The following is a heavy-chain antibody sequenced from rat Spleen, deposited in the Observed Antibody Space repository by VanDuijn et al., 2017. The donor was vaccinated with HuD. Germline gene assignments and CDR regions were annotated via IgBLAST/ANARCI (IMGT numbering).Heavy chain of an antibody. V-gene: IGHV2-34*01. J-gene: IGHJ1*01. CDR3: ARKDNWGYFDF. CDR1: GFSLTSYS. D-gene: IGHD5-1*01. Sequence: QVQLKESGPGLVQPSETLSLTCTVSGFSLTSYSVSWVRQPSGKGPEWMGRMWYDGDTAYNSALKSRLSISRDTSKNQLFLKMSRLQTDDTAMYFCARKDNWGYFDFWGPGTMVTVSS. CDR2: MWYDGDT.